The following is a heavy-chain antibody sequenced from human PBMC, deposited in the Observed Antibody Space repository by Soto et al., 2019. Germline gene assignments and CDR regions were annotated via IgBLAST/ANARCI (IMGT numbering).Heavy chain of an antibody. CDR1: GYTFTSYD. D-gene: IGHD3-3*01. J-gene: IGHJ6*02. Sequence: QVPLVQSGAEVKKPGASVKVSCKASGYTFTSYDINWVRQATGQGLEWMGWMNPNSGNTGYAQKFQGRVTMTRNTSISTXXMXLXXLRSEDTAVYYCARGTNYDFWSGPLPTYYYYGMDVWGQGTTVTVSS. CDR2: MNPNSGNT. CDR3: ARGTNYDFWSGPLPTYYYYGMDV. V-gene: IGHV1-8*01.